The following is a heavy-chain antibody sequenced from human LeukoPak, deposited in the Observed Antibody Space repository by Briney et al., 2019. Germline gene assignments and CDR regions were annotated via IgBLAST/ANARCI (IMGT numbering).Heavy chain of an antibody. D-gene: IGHD1-7*01. J-gene: IGHJ4*02. CDR1: GFTFSSYA. Sequence: GGSLRLSCAASGFTFSSYAMSWVRQAPGKGLEWVTAISGSGGSTYYADSVKGRFTISRDNSKNTLYLQMNSLRAEDTAVYYCAKDRGITGTTFDYWGQGTLVTVSS. V-gene: IGHV3-23*01. CDR2: ISGSGGST. CDR3: AKDRGITGTTFDY.